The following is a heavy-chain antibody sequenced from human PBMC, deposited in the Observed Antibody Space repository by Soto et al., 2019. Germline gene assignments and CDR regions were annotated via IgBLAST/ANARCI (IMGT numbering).Heavy chain of an antibody. CDR2: IWYDGSNK. CDR1: GFTFSSYG. V-gene: IGHV3-33*01. Sequence: GGSLRLSCAASGFTFSSYGMHWVRQAPGKGLEWVAVIWYDGSNKYYADSVKGRFTISRDNSKNTLYLQMNSLRAEDTAVYYCARDRNYYGSGSYLIDYYYYGMDVWGQGTTVTAP. J-gene: IGHJ6*02. D-gene: IGHD3-10*01. CDR3: ARDRNYYGSGSYLIDYYYYGMDV.